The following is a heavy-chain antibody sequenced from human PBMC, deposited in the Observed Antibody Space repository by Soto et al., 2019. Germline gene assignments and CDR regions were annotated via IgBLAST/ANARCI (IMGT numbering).Heavy chain of an antibody. CDR1: GFTFSGSA. D-gene: IGHD1-7*01. J-gene: IGHJ6*02. CDR3: TRHKNYDYYYYGMDV. Sequence: GGSLRLSCAASGFTFSGSAMHWVRQASGKGLEWVGRIRSKANSYATAYAASVKGRFTISRDDSKNTTYLQMNSLKTEDTAVYFCTRHKNYDYYYYGMDVWGQGTTVTVSS. V-gene: IGHV3-73*01. CDR2: IRSKANSYAT.